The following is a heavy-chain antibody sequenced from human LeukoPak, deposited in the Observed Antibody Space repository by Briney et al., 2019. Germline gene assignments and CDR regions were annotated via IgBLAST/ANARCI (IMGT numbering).Heavy chain of an antibody. CDR3: ARLQTELLWFGELLFGWYFDL. CDR2: IYHSGST. V-gene: IGHV4-4*02. D-gene: IGHD3-10*01. Sequence: ASETLSLTCAVSGGSISSSNWWSWVRQPPGKGLEWIGEIYHSGSTNYNPSLKSRVTISVDKSKNQFSLKLSSVTAADTAVYYCARLQTELLWFGELLFGWYFDLWGRGTLVTVSS. CDR1: GGSISSSNW. J-gene: IGHJ2*01.